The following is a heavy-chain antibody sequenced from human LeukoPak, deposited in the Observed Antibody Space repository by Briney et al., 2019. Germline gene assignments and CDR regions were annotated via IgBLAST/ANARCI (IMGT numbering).Heavy chain of an antibody. V-gene: IGHV1-18*04. D-gene: IGHD2-2*01. CDR2: ISAYNGNT. CDR3: ARESTPEPIVVVPAAMSY. J-gene: IGHJ4*02. CDR1: GYTFTSYG. Sequence: GAPVKVSCKASGYTFTSYGISWVRQAPGQGLEWMGWISAYNGNTNYAQKLQGRVTMTTDTSTSTAYMELRSLRSDDTAVYYCARESTPEPIVVVPAAMSYWGQGTLVTVSS.